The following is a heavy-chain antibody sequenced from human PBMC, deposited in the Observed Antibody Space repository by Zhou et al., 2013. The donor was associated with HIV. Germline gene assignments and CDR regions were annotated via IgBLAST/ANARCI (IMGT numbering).Heavy chain of an antibody. CDR1: GGTFTSHP. D-gene: IGHD6-13*01. CDR2: IIPILRTA. Sequence: HVQLVQSGTEVKKPGSSVKVSCKIFGGNPGGTFTSHPISWVRQAPGQGLEWMGGIIPILRTANYAQKFQGRVTITTDESTSTAYMELSSLRSEDTAVYYCARAPGLSSSWYVPADAFDVWGQGTMVTVSS. CDR3: ARAPGLSSSWYVPADAFDV. J-gene: IGHJ3*01. V-gene: IGHV1-69*05.